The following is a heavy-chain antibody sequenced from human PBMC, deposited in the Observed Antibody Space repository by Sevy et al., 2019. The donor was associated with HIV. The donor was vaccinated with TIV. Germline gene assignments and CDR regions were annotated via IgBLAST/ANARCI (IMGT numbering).Heavy chain of an antibody. CDR1: GFTFAKYS. Sequence: GGYLRLSCAASGFTFAKYSMSWVRQAPGKGLEWVSTFSFGCGRINYADSVKGRFTISRDDSKNTLFLQMNSLRAEVMATYFSAREGCTQPHDYWGQGTLVTVSS. CDR2: FSFGCGRI. J-gene: IGHJ4*02. CDR3: AREGCTQPHDY. V-gene: IGHV3-23*01. D-gene: IGHD2-8*01.